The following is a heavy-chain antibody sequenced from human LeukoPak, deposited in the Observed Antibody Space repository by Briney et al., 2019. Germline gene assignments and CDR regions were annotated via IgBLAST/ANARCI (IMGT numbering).Heavy chain of an antibody. CDR3: AREPRPLRTGYSDYYYYYMDV. Sequence: PSETPSLTCTVSGGSISSSSYYWGWIRQPPGKGLEWIGSIYYSGSTYYNPSLKSRVTISVDTSKNQFSLKLSSVTAADTAVYYCAREPRPLRTGYSDYYYYYMDVWGKGTTVTISS. CDR2: IYYSGST. CDR1: GGSISSSSYY. D-gene: IGHD3/OR15-3a*01. J-gene: IGHJ6*03. V-gene: IGHV4-39*02.